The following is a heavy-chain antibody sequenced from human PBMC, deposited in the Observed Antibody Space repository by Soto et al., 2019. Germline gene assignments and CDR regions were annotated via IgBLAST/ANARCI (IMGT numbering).Heavy chain of an antibody. CDR3: ARGTRRDGYNARAYYYYGMDV. CDR2: IIPIFGTA. D-gene: IGHD5-12*01. J-gene: IGHJ6*02. CDR1: GGTFSSYA. Sequence: SVKVSCKASGGTFSSYAISWVRQAPGQGLEWMGGIIPIFGTANYAQKFQGRVTITADESTSTAYMELSSLRSEDTAVYYCARGTRRDGYNARAYYYYGMDVWGQGTTVTVSS. V-gene: IGHV1-69*13.